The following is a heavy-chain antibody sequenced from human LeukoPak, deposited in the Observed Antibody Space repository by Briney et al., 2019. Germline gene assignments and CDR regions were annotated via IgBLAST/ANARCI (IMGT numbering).Heavy chain of an antibody. CDR3: ARRPRYCSSTSCYTGAFDI. CDR2: INHSGST. D-gene: IGHD2-2*02. J-gene: IGHJ3*02. CDR1: GFTFSSYA. V-gene: IGHV4-34*01. Sequence: GSLRLSCAASGFTFSSYAMSWIRQPPGKGLEWIGEINHSGSTNYNPSLKSRVTISVDTSKNQFSLKLSSVTAADTAVYYCARRPRYCSSTSCYTGAFDIWGQGTMVTASS.